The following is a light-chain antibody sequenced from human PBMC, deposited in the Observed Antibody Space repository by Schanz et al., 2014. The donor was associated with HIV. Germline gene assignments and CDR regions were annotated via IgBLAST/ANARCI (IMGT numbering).Light chain of an antibody. CDR1: QSISEW. Sequence: DIQMTQSPSTLSASVGDRITITCRASQSISEWLAWYQQKPGQAPNLLISEASTLESGVPSRFSGTGSGKEFTLTISSLHPDDFATYFCLHYNDFTSTFGQGTKLEIK. J-gene: IGKJ2*01. V-gene: IGKV1-5*03. CDR2: EAS. CDR3: LHYNDFTST.